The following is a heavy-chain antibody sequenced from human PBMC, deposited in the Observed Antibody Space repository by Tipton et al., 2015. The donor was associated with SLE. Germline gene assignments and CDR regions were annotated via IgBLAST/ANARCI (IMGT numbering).Heavy chain of an antibody. CDR1: GGSFSGYY. Sequence: TLSLTCAVYGGSFSGYYWGWIRQHPGKGLEWIGYIYYSGSTYYNPSLKSRVTISVDTSKNQFSLKLSSVTAADTAVYYCARDGGAFDIWGQGTMVTVSS. CDR2: IYYSGST. V-gene: IGHV4-31*11. J-gene: IGHJ3*02. D-gene: IGHD3-10*01. CDR3: ARDGGAFDI.